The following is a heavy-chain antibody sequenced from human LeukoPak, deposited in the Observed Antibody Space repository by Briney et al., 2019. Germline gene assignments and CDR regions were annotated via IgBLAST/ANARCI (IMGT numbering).Heavy chain of an antibody. CDR1: GGSISTHN. Sequence: SETLSLTCTVSGGSISTHNWSWIRQPAGQGLEWIGRIQTNGNTIYNPSLKRRVTMSVDTSKNQFSLKLSFVTAADTAVYFCAREMDYVWGSYDYWGQGTLVAVSS. V-gene: IGHV4-4*07. CDR3: AREMDYVWGSYDY. J-gene: IGHJ4*02. D-gene: IGHD3-16*01. CDR2: IQTNGNT.